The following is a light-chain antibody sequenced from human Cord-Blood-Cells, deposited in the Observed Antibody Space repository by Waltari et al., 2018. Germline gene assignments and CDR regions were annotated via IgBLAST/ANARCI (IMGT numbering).Light chain of an antibody. J-gene: IGKJ4*01. V-gene: IGKV1-39*01. Sequence: DIQMTQSPSSLSASVRDRVTITCRASQSISSYLNWYQQKRGKAPKLLIYAASSLQSGVPSRFSGRGSGTDFTLTISSLQPEDFATYYCQQSYSTLLTFGGGTKVEIK. CDR1: QSISSY. CDR3: QQSYSTLLT. CDR2: AAS.